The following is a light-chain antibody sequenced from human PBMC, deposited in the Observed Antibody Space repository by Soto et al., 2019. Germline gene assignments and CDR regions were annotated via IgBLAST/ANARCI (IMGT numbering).Light chain of an antibody. CDR1: QSIRSNY. J-gene: IGKJ3*01. CDR3: QQYDYSPMFT. Sequence: EIVLTQSPGTLSLSPGERATLSCRASQSIRSNYLAWYQQKPGQAPRLLIYGASSRATGIPDRFSGSGSGTDFTLTIIRLEPEDFAVYYCQQYDYSPMFTFGPGTKVDI. CDR2: GAS. V-gene: IGKV3-20*01.